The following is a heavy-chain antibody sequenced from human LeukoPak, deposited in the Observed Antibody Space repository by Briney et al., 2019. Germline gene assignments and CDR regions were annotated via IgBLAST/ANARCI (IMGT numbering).Heavy chain of an antibody. CDR3: AKLAIRRDIVVVPAAFDY. CDR2: ISGSGGST. J-gene: IGHJ4*02. V-gene: IGHV3-23*01. D-gene: IGHD2-2*01. CDR1: GFTFSSYA. Sequence: GGSLRLSCAASGFTFSSYAMSWVRQAPGKGLEWVSAISGSGGSTYYADSVKGRFTISRDNSKNTLYLQMNSLRAEDTAVYYCAKLAIRRDIVVVPAAFDYWGQGTLVTVSS.